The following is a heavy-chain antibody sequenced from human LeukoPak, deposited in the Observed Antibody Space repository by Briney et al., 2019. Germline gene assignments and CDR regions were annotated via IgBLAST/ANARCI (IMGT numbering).Heavy chain of an antibody. D-gene: IGHD4-23*01. CDR2: IYYSGST. J-gene: IGHJ2*01. CDR1: GGSISSGDYY. V-gene: IGHV4-30-4*01. Sequence: PSETLSLTCTVSGGSISSGDYYWSWIRQPPGKGLEWIGYIYYSGSTYYNPSLKSRVTISVDTSKNQFSLKLSSVTAADTAVYYCARIDYGGNYWYFDLWGRGTLVTVSS. CDR3: ARIDYGGNYWYFDL.